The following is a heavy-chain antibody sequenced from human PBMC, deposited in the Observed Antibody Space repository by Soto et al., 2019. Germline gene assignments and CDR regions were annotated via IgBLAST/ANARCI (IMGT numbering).Heavy chain of an antibody. D-gene: IGHD3-10*01. CDR2: INAGNGNT. CDR3: ARGDYYGSGSYYYYYYGMDV. J-gene: IGHJ6*02. Sequence: ASVKVSCKASGYTFTSYAMHWVRQAPGQRLEGMGWINAGNGNTKYSQKFQGRVTITRDTSASTAYMELSSLRSEDTAVYYCARGDYYGSGSYYYYYYGMDVWGQGTTVTVSS. V-gene: IGHV1-3*01. CDR1: GYTFTSYA.